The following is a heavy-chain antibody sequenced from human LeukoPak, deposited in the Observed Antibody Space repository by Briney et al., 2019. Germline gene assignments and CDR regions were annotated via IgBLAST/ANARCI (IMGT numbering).Heavy chain of an antibody. D-gene: IGHD2-2*01. V-gene: IGHV4-39*01. CDR1: SDSISNSAYH. J-gene: IGHJ4*02. CDR2: IYYNRGT. CDR3: AKLTCSSTFCPLDY. Sequence: SETLSLTCTVSSDSISNSAYHWGWVRQPPGRGLEWIGTIYYNRGTYYNPSLKSRVTISVDTSKNQFSLRLTSVTAAGTALYYCAKLTCSSTFCPLDYWGQGTLVTVSS.